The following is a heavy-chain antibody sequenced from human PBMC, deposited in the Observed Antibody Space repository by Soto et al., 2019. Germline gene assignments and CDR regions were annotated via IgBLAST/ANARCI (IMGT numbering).Heavy chain of an antibody. D-gene: IGHD3-3*01. Sequence: GGSLRLSCAASGFTFSGSAMHWVRRASGKGLEWVGRIRSKANSYATAYAASVKGRFTISRGDSKNTAYLQMNSLKTEDTAVYYCTSPFGVVINSVDGLYGMDVWGQGTTVTVSS. CDR1: GFTFSGSA. J-gene: IGHJ6*02. CDR3: TSPFGVVINSVDGLYGMDV. CDR2: IRSKANSYAT. V-gene: IGHV3-73*01.